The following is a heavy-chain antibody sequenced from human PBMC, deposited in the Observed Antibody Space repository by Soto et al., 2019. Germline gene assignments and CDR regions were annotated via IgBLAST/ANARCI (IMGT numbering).Heavy chain of an antibody. CDR3: ARVVGRYFDIYYMDV. D-gene: IGHD3-9*01. V-gene: IGHV1-18*01. Sequence: ASGKVSCKASGYTFASYGLSWVRQAHGQGLEWMGWISAYNGNTNYAQKLQGRVTMTTDTSTSTAYMELRGLRSDDTAVYYCARVVGRYFDIYYMDVWGKGTTVSVYS. CDR1: GYTFASYG. CDR2: ISAYNGNT. J-gene: IGHJ6*03.